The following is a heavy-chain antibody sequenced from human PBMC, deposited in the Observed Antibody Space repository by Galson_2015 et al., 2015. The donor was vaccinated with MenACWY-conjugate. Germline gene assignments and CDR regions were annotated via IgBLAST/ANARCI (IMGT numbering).Heavy chain of an antibody. CDR2: IYGSGHRDT. Sequence: SLRLSCAASGFTFYTYTMSWVRQSPGKGLEWVAGIYGSGHRDTFYADSVKGRFTISRDESNNLVYLRMTSLRVEDTAVYYCAKDRHPDGVWNFDYWGQGILVTVSS. CDR3: AKDRHPDGVWNFDY. J-gene: IGHJ4*02. D-gene: IGHD4-17*01. V-gene: IGHV3-23*01. CDR1: GFTFYTYT.